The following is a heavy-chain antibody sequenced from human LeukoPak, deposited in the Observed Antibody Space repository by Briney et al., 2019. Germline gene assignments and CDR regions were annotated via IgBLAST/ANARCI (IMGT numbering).Heavy chain of an antibody. J-gene: IGHJ6*03. D-gene: IGHD3-10*01. CDR2: MNPNSGNT. V-gene: IGHV1-8*01. Sequence: ASVKVSCKASGYTFTSYDINWVRQATGQGLEWMGWMNPNSGNTGYAQKFQGRVTMTRNTSISTAYMELSSLRSEDTAVYYCARVPRITMVRGPRHYYYYMDLWGKGTTVTVSS. CDR3: ARVPRITMVRGPRHYYYYMDL. CDR1: GYTFTSYD.